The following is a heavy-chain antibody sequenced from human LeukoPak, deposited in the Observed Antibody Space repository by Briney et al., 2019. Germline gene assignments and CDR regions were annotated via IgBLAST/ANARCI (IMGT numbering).Heavy chain of an antibody. D-gene: IGHD3-10*01. CDR3: ARDRSGYGSVYDY. CDR1: GFTFSSYG. J-gene: IGHJ4*02. Sequence: GGSLRLSCAASGFTFSSYGMHWVRQAPGKGLEWVAVIWYDGSNKYYADSVKGRFTISRDNSKNTLYLQMNSLSAEDTAVYYCARDRSGYGSVYDYWGQGTLVTVSS. CDR2: IWYDGSNK. V-gene: IGHV3-33*01.